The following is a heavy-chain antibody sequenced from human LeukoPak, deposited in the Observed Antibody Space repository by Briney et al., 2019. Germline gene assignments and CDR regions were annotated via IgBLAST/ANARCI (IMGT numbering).Heavy chain of an antibody. V-gene: IGHV3-21*04. J-gene: IGHJ4*02. D-gene: IGHD3-9*01. CDR1: GFTFSSSS. CDR2: ISRSSSSM. Sequence: GSLRLSCAASGFTFSSSSMIWVRQAPGKGLEWVSCISRSSSSMSYADSLKGRFTISRDNAKNSLYLQMNSLRAEDTALYYCAKGKGLTGFGYFDYWGQGTLVTVSS. CDR3: AKGKGLTGFGYFDY.